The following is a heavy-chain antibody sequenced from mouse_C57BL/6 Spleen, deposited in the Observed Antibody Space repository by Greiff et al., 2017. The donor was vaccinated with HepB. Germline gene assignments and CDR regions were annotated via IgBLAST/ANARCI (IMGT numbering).Heavy chain of an antibody. V-gene: IGHV1-15*01. J-gene: IGHJ2*01. CDR1: GYTFTDYE. D-gene: IGHD2-3*01. Sequence: VQLQQSGAELVRPGASVTLSCKASGYTFTDYEMHWVKQTPVHGLEWIGAIDPETGGTAYNQKFKGKAILTADKSSSTAYMELRSLTSEDSAVYYCTREGDGYYVYFDYWGQGTTLTVSS. CDR2: IDPETGGT. CDR3: TREGDGYYVYFDY.